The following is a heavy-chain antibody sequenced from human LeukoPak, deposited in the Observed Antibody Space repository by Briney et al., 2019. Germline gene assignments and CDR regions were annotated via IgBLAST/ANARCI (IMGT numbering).Heavy chain of an antibody. V-gene: IGHV3-23*01. CDR3: ARGEVLRFLDWLFDYYYYMDV. J-gene: IGHJ6*03. CDR1: GFTFSSYA. Sequence: GGSLRLSCAASGFTFSSYAMSWVRQAPGKGLEWVSAISGSGGSTYYADSVKGRVTISRDNAKNSLYLEMNSVRVEDTAVYYCARGEVLRFLDWLFDYYYYMDVWGKGTTVTVSS. D-gene: IGHD3-3*01. CDR2: ISGSGGST.